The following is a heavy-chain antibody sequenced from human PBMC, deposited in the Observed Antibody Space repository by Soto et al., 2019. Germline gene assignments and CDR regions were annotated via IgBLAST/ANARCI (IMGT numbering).Heavy chain of an antibody. D-gene: IGHD4-4*01. Sequence: GGSLRLSCAAFGFTFSSYAMSWVRQAPGKGLEWVSAISGSGGSTYYADSVKGRFTIARDNSKNTLYLQMNSLRAEDTAVYYCANFQTTLKPHRLFGRPKTGGYFDYWGQGTLVTVSS. CDR3: ANFQTTLKPHRLFGRPKTGGYFDY. J-gene: IGHJ4*02. V-gene: IGHV3-23*01. CDR1: GFTFSSYA. CDR2: ISGSGGST.